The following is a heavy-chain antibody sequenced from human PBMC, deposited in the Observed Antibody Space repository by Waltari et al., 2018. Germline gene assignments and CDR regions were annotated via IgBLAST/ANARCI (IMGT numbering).Heavy chain of an antibody. V-gene: IGHV4-34*01. D-gene: IGHD3-22*01. J-gene: IGHJ6*02. Sequence: QVQLQQWGAGLLTPSETLSLPCAVYGGSFSGYYWSWIRPPPGKGLEWIGEINHSGSTNYNPSLKSRVTISVDTSKNQFSLKLSSVTAADTAVYYCARGRGANYYDSSGTYGMDVWGQGTTVTVSS. CDR3: ARGRGANYYDSSGTYGMDV. CDR1: GGSFSGYY. CDR2: INHSGST.